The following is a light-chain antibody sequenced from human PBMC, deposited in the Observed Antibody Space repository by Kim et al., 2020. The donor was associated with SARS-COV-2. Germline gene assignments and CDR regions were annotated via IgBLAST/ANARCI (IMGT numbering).Light chain of an antibody. Sequence: QSALTQPRSVSGSPGQSVTISCTGTTTEVDTFKYVSWYQHHPGKAPKLMIYDVNKRPSGVPDRFSGSKSGNTASLTISGLQSEDESHYYCCSYDGTYIMRFGGGTQLTVL. CDR2: DVN. V-gene: IGLV2-11*01. CDR3: CSYDGTYIMR. CDR1: TTEVDTFKY. J-gene: IGLJ2*01.